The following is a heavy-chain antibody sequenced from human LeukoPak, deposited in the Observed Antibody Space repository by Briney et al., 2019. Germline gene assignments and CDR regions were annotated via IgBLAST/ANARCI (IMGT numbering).Heavy chain of an antibody. CDR1: GFTFSDYY. D-gene: IGHD3-10*01. CDR3: ARDPGQPAFRCDY. V-gene: IGHV3-11*05. Sequence: PGGSLRLSCAASGFTFSDYYMSWIRQAPGKGLEWVSYISSSSSYSNDADSVKGRFTISRDNAKNSLYLQMNSLRAEDTAIYYCARDPGQPAFRCDYRGQGTLVTVSS. J-gene: IGHJ4*02. CDR2: ISSSSSYS.